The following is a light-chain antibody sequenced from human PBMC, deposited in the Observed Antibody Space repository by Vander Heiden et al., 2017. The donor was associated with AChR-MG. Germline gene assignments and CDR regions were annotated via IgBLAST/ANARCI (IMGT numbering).Light chain of an antibody. Sequence: HSVSESPGKPVTISCTRSSGSIASNYVQWYQQRPGSAPTTVIYEDNQRPSGVPDRFSGSIDSSSNSASLTISGLKTEDEADYYCQSYDSSNWVFGGGTKLTVL. CDR2: EDN. J-gene: IGLJ3*02. CDR3: QSYDSSNWV. CDR1: SGSIASNY. V-gene: IGLV6-57*03.